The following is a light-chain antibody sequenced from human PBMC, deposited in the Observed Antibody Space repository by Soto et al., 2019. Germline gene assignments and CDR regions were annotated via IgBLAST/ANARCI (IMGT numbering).Light chain of an antibody. Sequence: DIQMTQSPSTLSASVGDRVTITCRASQYISTWLAWYQQKPGKAPKLLIYDASSLESGVPSRFSGSGSGTEVTLTISSLQPDDCATYYCQQYNDYLYTFGQGTKLETK. CDR3: QQYNDYLYT. V-gene: IGKV1-5*01. J-gene: IGKJ2*01. CDR1: QYISTW. CDR2: DAS.